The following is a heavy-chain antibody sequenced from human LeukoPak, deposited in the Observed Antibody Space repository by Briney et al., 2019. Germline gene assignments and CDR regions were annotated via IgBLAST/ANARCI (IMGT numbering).Heavy chain of an antibody. CDR1: GYAFTGSY. J-gene: IGHJ6*03. V-gene: IGHV1-18*04. D-gene: IGHD3-3*01. CDR3: ARGSGRDDFWSGYYRGYYYMDV. CDR2: ISAYNGNT. Sequence: GASVKVSCKAAGYAFTGSYIHWVRQAPGQGLEWMGWISAYNGNTNYAQKLQGRVTMTTDTSTSTAYMELRSLRSDDTAVYYCARGSGRDDFWSGYYRGYYYMDVWGKGTTVTVSS.